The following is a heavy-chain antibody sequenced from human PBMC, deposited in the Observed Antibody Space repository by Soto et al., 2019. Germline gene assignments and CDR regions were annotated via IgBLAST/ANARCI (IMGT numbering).Heavy chain of an antibody. D-gene: IGHD3-22*01. J-gene: IGHJ6*02. V-gene: IGHV1-46*01. CDR1: GYTFTSYY. CDR2: INPSGGST. Sequence: QVQLVQSGAEVKKPGASVKVSCKASGYTFTSYYMHWVRQAPGQGLEWMGIINPSGGSTSYAQKFQGRVTMTRDTSTSTVYMELSSLRSEDTAVYYCARAPDYYDSSGYYSYGMDVWGQGTTVTVSS. CDR3: ARAPDYYDSSGYYSYGMDV.